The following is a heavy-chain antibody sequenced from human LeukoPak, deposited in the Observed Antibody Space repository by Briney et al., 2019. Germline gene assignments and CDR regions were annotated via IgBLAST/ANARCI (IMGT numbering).Heavy chain of an antibody. D-gene: IGHD3-10*01. CDR2: ISSSGSTI. Sequence: GGSLRLSCAASGFTFSSYEMNWVRQAPGKGLEWVSYISSSGSTIYYADSVKGRFTISRDNAKNSLYLQMNSLRAEDTAVYYCAEDRGDGSFDYWGQGTLVTVSS. CDR3: AEDRGDGSFDY. V-gene: IGHV3-48*03. J-gene: IGHJ4*02. CDR1: GFTFSSYE.